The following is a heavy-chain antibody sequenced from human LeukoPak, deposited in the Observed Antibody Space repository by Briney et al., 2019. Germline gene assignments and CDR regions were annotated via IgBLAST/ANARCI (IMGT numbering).Heavy chain of an antibody. J-gene: IGHJ4*02. CDR2: IIPIFGTA. V-gene: IGHV1-69*01. Sequence: ASVKVSCKASGGTFSSYAISWVRQAPGQGLEWMGGIIPIFGTADYAQKFQGRVTITADESTSTAYMELSSLRSEDTAVYYCAREGYCSSTSCRYRDWGQGTLVTVSP. CDR3: AREGYCSSTSCRYRD. D-gene: IGHD2-2*01. CDR1: GGTFSSYA.